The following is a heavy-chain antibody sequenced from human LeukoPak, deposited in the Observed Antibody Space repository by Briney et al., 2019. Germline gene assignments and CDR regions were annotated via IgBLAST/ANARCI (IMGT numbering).Heavy chain of an antibody. D-gene: IGHD6-13*01. CDR2: ISGSGGNT. CDR3: ARDWPSEWQHLPDYDAVDI. Sequence: GGSLRLSCAASGFTFSSYAMSWVRQPPGKGLNWVSSISGSGGNTFYADSVKGRFTISRDNSMNTLYLQMNSLRAEDTAVYYCARDWPSEWQHLPDYDAVDIWGQGTMVTVSS. V-gene: IGHV3-23*01. CDR1: GFTFSSYA. J-gene: IGHJ3*02.